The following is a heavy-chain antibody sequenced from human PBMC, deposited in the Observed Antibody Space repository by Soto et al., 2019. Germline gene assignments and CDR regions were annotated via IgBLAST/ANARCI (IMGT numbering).Heavy chain of an antibody. D-gene: IGHD3-10*01. CDR2: IKSKTDGRTT. CDR3: TTFSYYYGSGRDDDY. V-gene: IGHV3-15*01. J-gene: IGHJ4*02. CDR1: GFTFSNAW. Sequence: EVQLVESGGGLVKPGGSLRLSCAASGFTFSNAWMSWVRQAPGKGLEWVGRIKSKTDGRTTDYAAPVKGRFTISRDDSKNTLYLQMNSLKTEDTAVYYCTTFSYYYGSGRDDDYWGQGTLVTVSS.